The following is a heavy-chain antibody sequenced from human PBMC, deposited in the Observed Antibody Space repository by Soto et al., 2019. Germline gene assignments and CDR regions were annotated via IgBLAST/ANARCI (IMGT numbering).Heavy chain of an antibody. V-gene: IGHV3-30-3*01. CDR2: ISYDGSNK. CDR3: AREAIPSPLRYFDWYQGPYYFDY. CDR1: GFTFSSYA. Sequence: GGSLRLSCAASGFTFSSYAMHWVRQAPGKGLEWVAVISYDGSNKYYADSVKGRFTISRDNSKNTLYLQMNSLRAEDTAVYYCAREAIPSPLRYFDWYQGPYYFDYWGQGTLVTVSS. J-gene: IGHJ4*02. D-gene: IGHD3-9*01.